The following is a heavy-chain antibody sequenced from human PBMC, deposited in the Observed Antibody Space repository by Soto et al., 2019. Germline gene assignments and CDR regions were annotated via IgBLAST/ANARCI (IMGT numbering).Heavy chain of an antibody. D-gene: IGHD3-10*01. J-gene: IGHJ4*02. CDR1: GFSFPDHD. Sequence: PVGSLRLSCAGSGFSFPDHDMNWVRQTPGKGLEWVAAVGRFGNTYYRDSVRGRFTISRDDYRNTVYLQMNRLSVEDTAVYFCAKEGRLRAPTGDYFDAWAKGSLVTVPS. V-gene: IGHV3-23*01. CDR3: AKEGRLRAPTGDYFDA. CDR2: VGRFGNT.